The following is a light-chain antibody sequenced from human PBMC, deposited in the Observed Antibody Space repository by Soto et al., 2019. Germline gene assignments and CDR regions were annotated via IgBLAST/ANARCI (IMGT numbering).Light chain of an antibody. CDR3: MQGTHWPIT. CDR1: QSLVHSDGIAY. Sequence: DIVMTQSPLSLPVTPGAAASIYCRSNQSLVHSDGIAYFSWFQQRPGRSPRRIIYKVSNRDSGVPARFSGSGSGTDCALKISRVEAEDVGVYYCMQGTHWPITFGQGTRLEIK. CDR2: KVS. J-gene: IGKJ5*01. V-gene: IGKV2-30*02.